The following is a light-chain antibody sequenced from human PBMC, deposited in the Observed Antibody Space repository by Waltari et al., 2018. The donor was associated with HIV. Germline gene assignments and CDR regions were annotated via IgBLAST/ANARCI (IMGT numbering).Light chain of an antibody. CDR1: HIGDKS. Sequence: YALTQPPSVSVAPGRTARIACAGNHIGDKSVHCYQQKPGQAPILVIYYDTDPPSGIPERFSGSNSGNTASLIISRVEAGDEADYYCQVWDTTTDQYVFGTGTKVTV. V-gene: IGLV3-21*04. J-gene: IGLJ1*01. CDR3: QVWDTTTDQYV. CDR2: YDT.